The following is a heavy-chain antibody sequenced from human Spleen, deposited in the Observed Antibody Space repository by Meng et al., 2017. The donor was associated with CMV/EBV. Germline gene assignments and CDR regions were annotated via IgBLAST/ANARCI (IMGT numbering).Heavy chain of an antibody. Sequence: GSLRLSCAASGFTFSTYAMSWVRQAPGKGLEWIGEIYHSGSTNYNPSLKSRVTISVDKSKNQFSLKLSSVTAADTAVYYCAVVTPSSGMDVWGQGTTVTVSS. J-gene: IGHJ6*02. CDR3: AVVTPSSGMDV. V-gene: IGHV4-4*02. CDR1: GFTFSTYAM. D-gene: IGHD3-22*01. CDR2: IYHSGST.